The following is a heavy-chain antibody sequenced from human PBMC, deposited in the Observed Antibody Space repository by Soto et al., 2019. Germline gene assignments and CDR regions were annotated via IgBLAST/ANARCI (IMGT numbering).Heavy chain of an antibody. V-gene: IGHV3-23*01. CDR1: GFTFSSYA. Sequence: LRLSCAASGFTFSSYAMTWVHQAPGKGLEWVSAISGGDGSPSYADSVKGRFTISRDNSKNTLYLHMNSLRADDTAAYYCAKWHTYNYDSLAFSGFDCWGQGTQVTVSS. J-gene: IGHJ4*02. CDR3: AKWHTYNYDSLAFSGFDC. D-gene: IGHD3-16*01. CDR2: ISGGDGSP.